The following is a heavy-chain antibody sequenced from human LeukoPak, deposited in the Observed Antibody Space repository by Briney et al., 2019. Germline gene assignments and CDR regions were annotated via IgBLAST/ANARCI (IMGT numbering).Heavy chain of an antibody. CDR2: ISAVSGST. J-gene: IGHJ5*02. CDR3: LYAAYGDYVNWFDP. V-gene: IGHV3-23*01. D-gene: IGHD4-17*01. Sequence: PGGSLRLSCAASGFTFSSYAMSRVRQAPGKGLEWVSSISAVSGSTWYQASVKGRFTISRDNSKNTLYVQMDSLIADDTAIYICLYAAYGDYVNWFDPWDQGALVTVSS. CDR1: GFTFSSYA.